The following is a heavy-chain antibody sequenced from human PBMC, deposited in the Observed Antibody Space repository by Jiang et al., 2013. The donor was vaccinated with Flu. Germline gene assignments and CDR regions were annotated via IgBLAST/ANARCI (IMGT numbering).Heavy chain of an antibody. V-gene: IGHV5-51*01. CDR1: GYSFTTYW. CDR3: ARLDTAMDTQPGASDN. Sequence: GAEVKKPGESLKISCKGSGYSFTTYWIGWVRQMPGKGLEWMGIIYPGDSDTKYSPSFQGQVTISADKSISTAYLQWSSLKASDTAMYYCARLDTAMDTQPGASDNWGQGTMVTVSS. CDR2: IYPGDSDT. J-gene: IGHJ3*02. D-gene: IGHD5-18*01.